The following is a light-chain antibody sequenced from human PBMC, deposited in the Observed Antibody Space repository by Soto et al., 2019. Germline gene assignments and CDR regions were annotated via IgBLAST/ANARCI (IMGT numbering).Light chain of an antibody. CDR1: SSDIGGYNS. CDR3: ASYTTTGTVL. J-gene: IGLJ2*01. Sequence: QSVLTQPASVSGSPGQSITISCTGTSSDIGGYNSVSWFQQHPGKAPKLIISEVSTRPSGVSNRFSGSKVDNTASLTISGLQAEDEADYYCASYTTTGTVLFGAGTKLTVL. V-gene: IGLV2-14*01. CDR2: EVS.